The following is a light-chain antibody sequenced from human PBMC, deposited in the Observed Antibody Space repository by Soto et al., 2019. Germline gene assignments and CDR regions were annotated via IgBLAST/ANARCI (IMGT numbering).Light chain of an antibody. CDR1: SSNIGAGYD. J-gene: IGLJ1*01. CDR3: QSHDSSLSGYV. Sequence: QSVLTQPPSVSGAPGQRVTISCTGSSSNIGAGYDVHWYQQLPGTAPKLLFYGNSNRPSGVPDRFSGSKSVTSASLAITGLQAEDEADYYCQSHDSSLSGYVFGTGTKLTVL. CDR2: GNS. V-gene: IGLV1-40*01.